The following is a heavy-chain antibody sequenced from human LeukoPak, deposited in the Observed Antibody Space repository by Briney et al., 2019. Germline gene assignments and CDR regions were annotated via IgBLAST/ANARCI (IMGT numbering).Heavy chain of an antibody. CDR2: ISYDGSNK. J-gene: IGHJ5*02. V-gene: IGHV3-30*04. Sequence: GGSLRLSCAASGFTFSSYAMYWVRQAPGKGLEWVAVISYDGSNKYYADSVKGRFTISRDNSKNTLYLQMNSLRAEDTAVYYCATVNTWGQGTLVTVSS. CDR3: ATVNT. CDR1: GFTFSSYA.